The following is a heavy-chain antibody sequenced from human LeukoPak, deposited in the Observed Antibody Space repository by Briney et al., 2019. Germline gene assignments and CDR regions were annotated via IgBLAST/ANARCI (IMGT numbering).Heavy chain of an antibody. J-gene: IGHJ4*02. CDR1: GFTFSSYG. CDR2: IWDDGSNE. Sequence: QPGRSLRLSCAASGFTFSSYGMHWVRQAPGKGLEWVAVIWDDGSNEYYADSVKGRFTISRDNAKNSLYLQMNSLRAEDTAVYYCARDPVGATTPDCWGQGALVTVSS. D-gene: IGHD1-26*01. V-gene: IGHV3-33*01. CDR3: ARDPVGATTPDC.